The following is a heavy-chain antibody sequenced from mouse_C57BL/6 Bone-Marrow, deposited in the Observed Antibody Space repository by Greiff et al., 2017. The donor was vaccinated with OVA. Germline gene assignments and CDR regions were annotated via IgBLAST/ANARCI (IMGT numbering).Heavy chain of an antibody. J-gene: IGHJ3*01. CDR1: GYSITSGYY. D-gene: IGHD4-1*01. Sequence: EVKLMESGPGLVKPSQSLSLTCSVTGYSITSGYYWNWIRQFPGNKLEWMGYISYDGSNNYNPSLKNRISITRDTSKNQFFLKLNSVTTEDTATYYCARDRNWEEGFAYWGQGTLVTVSA. V-gene: IGHV3-6*01. CDR2: ISYDGSN. CDR3: ARDRNWEEGFAY.